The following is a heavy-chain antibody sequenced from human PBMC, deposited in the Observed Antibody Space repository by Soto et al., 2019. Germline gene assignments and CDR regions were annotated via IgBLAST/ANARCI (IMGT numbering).Heavy chain of an antibody. D-gene: IGHD3-3*01. V-gene: IGHV4-59*13. CDR1: GGSMRGYS. CDR3: ARVAMENYHDMWSGSTSSALDV. Sequence: SETLSLTCKVSGGSMRGYSWSWIRQTPGEGLEWIGYVSHSGRTDYSPSLKNRVTISLDMSKNHFALHVNSVDPADTAVYYCARVAMENYHDMWSGSTSSALDVWGQGTTVT. CDR2: VSHSGRT. J-gene: IGHJ6*02.